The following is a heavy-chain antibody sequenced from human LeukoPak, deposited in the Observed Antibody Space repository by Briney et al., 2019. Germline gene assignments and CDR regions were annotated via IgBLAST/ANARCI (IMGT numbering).Heavy chain of an antibody. CDR1: GYTFTSYG. CDR3: ARSTGLEWYLEAFDI. V-gene: IGHV1-18*01. D-gene: IGHD3-3*01. CDR2: ISAYNGNT. Sequence: VASVKVSCKASGYTFTSYGISWVRQAPGQGLEWMGWISAYNGNTNYAQKLQGRVTMTTDTSTSTAYMELRSLRSDDTAVYYCARSTGLEWYLEAFDIWGQGTMVTVSS. J-gene: IGHJ3*02.